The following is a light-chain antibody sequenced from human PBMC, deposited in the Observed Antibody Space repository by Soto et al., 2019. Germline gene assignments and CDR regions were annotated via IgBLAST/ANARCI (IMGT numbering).Light chain of an antibody. CDR2: DAS. J-gene: IGKJ4*01. CDR3: QQRNNPLT. V-gene: IGKV3-11*01. Sequence: EIVLTQSPATLSLSPGERATLSCRASQSVSSSLAWYQQKPGQAPRLLIYDASNRATGIPARFSGSGSGTDFTLTIISLEPEDFAVYYCQQRNNPLTFGGGTKVEIK. CDR1: QSVSSS.